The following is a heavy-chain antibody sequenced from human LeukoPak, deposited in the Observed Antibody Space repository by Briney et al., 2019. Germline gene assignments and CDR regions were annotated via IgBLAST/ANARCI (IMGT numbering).Heavy chain of an antibody. CDR2: ISSSSSYI. J-gene: IGHJ1*01. Sequence: GGPLRLSCAASGFTFSSYSMNWVRQAPGKGLEWVSSISSSSSYIYYADSVKGRFTISRDNAKNSLYLQMNSLRAEDTAVYYCAREAEGGYYDSSGYYTYFQHWGQGTLVTVSS. V-gene: IGHV3-21*01. D-gene: IGHD3-22*01. CDR3: AREAEGGYYDSSGYYTYFQH. CDR1: GFTFSSYS.